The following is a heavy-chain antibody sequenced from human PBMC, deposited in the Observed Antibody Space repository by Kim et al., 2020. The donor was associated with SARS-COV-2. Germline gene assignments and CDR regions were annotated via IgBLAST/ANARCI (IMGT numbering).Heavy chain of an antibody. CDR2: MFLSGST. D-gene: IGHD2-2*01. CDR1: GDSFSSETYY. V-gene: IGHV4-31*03. Sequence: SETLSLTCTVSGDSFSSETYYWGWIRQPPGKGLEWIGYMFLSGSTYHNPSLKSRLTISLDTAKNQFSLKLNSVTAADTAVYYCARGFTSRPPRYGNWFDPWGQGTLVTVSS. J-gene: IGHJ5*02. CDR3: ARGFTSRPPRYGNWFDP.